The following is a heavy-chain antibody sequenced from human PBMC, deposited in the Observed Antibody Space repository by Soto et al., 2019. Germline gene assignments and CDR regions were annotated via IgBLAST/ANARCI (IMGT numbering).Heavy chain of an antibody. D-gene: IGHD3-22*01. CDR2: IYYSGST. V-gene: IGHV4-59*01. CDR3: GRGVVVITAEVYYFES. CDR1: GGSISIYY. J-gene: IGHJ4*02. Sequence: SETLSLTCTVSGGSISIYYWSWIRQPQGKGLGWVGYIYYSGSTNYNPSLKRRVTVSVATSKNQFSLKLSSVTPAAPALFYCGRGVVVITAEVYYFESWGQGNLVTAPQ.